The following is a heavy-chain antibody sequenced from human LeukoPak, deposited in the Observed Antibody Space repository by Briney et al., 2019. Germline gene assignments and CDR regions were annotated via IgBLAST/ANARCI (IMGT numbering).Heavy chain of an antibody. CDR1: GGSIGTSSYY. CDR3: ARHRSGWLQSSFDY. CDR2: IYYSGSS. J-gene: IGHJ4*02. D-gene: IGHD5-24*01. Sequence: SETLSLTCTVSGGSIGTSSYYWGWIRQPPGKGLEWIGSIYYSGSSFDNPALKSRVTISVDTSKNQFSLKLSSVTAADTAVYYCARHRSGWLQSSFDYWGQGTLVTVSS. V-gene: IGHV4-39*01.